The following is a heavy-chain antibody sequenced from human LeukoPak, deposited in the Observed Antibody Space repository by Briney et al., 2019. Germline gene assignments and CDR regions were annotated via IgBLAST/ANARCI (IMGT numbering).Heavy chain of an antibody. V-gene: IGHV5-51*01. Sequence: GESLKISCKGSGYSINNYWIGWARQMPGKGLEWMGIIYPGDSDTRYSPSFQGQVTISADKSISTAYLQWSSLKASDTAMYYCARLIAARSYYYYGMDVWGQGTTVTVSS. J-gene: IGHJ6*02. CDR1: GYSINNYW. D-gene: IGHD6-6*01. CDR2: IYPGDSDT. CDR3: ARLIAARSYYYYGMDV.